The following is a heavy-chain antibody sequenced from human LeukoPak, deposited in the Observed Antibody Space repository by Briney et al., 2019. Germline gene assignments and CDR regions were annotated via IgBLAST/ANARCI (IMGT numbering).Heavy chain of an antibody. CDR2: IRDDGSNK. V-gene: IGHV3-30*02. D-gene: IGHD3-22*01. Sequence: AGGSLRLSCAASGFTFSNYWMTWVRQAPGKGLEWVSFIRDDGSNKYYADSVKGRFTISRDNSKNTLYLQMNSLRAEDTAVYYCAKVWSSYYDSSGNQNNDAFDIWGQGTMVTVSS. CDR1: GFTFSNYW. J-gene: IGHJ3*02. CDR3: AKVWSSYYDSSGNQNNDAFDI.